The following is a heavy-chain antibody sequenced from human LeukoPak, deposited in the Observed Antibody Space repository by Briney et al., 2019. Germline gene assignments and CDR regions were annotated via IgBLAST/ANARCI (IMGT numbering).Heavy chain of an antibody. CDR1: SGSISTFY. J-gene: IGHJ4*02. D-gene: IGHD1-26*01. CDR3: ARHGGSLGYFDN. Sequence: SETLSLTCTVSSGSISTFYWSWIRQPPGKGLEWIGYVYQSGTTSYNPTLKRRVTISADTSKNQFSLRVTSVTAADTAVYYCARHGGSLGYFDNWGQGTLVTVSS. CDR2: VYQSGTT. V-gene: IGHV4-59*08.